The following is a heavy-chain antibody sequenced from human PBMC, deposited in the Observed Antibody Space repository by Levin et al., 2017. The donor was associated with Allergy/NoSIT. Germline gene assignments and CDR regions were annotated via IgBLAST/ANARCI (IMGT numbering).Heavy chain of an antibody. J-gene: IGHJ5*02. CDR1: GFTFSSYW. Sequence: SCAASGFTFSSYWMHWVRQAPGKGLVWVSRINSDGSSTSYADSVKGRFTISRDNAKNTLYLQMNSLRAEDTAVYYCARVRRVSPDWFDPWGQGTLVTVSS. V-gene: IGHV3-74*01. D-gene: IGHD6-13*01. CDR2: INSDGSST. CDR3: ARVRRVSPDWFDP.